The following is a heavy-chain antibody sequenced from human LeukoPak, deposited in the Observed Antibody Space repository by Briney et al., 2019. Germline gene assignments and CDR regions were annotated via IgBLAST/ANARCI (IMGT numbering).Heavy chain of an antibody. V-gene: IGHV4-34*01. CDR1: GGSFSGYY. Sequence: PSETLSLACAVYGGSFSGYYWSWIRQPPGKGLEWIGEINHSGSTNYNPSLKSRVTISVDTSKNRFSLKLSSVTAVDTAVYYCARGRGEAIVVAINYFDYWGQGTLVTVSS. J-gene: IGHJ4*02. CDR2: INHSGST. D-gene: IGHD3-22*01. CDR3: ARGRGEAIVVAINYFDY.